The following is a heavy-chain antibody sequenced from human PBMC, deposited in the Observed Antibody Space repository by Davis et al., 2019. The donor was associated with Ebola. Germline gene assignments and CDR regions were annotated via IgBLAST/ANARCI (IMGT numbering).Heavy chain of an antibody. CDR3: ARHRVLVPAAMPGTTWYYGMDV. D-gene: IGHD2-2*01. CDR1: GYTFTSYY. Sequence: AASVKVSCKASGYTFTSYYMHWVRQAPGQGLEWMGIINPSGGSTSYAQKFQGRVTMTRDTSTSTVYMELSSLRSEDTAVYYCARHRVLVPAAMPGTTWYYGMDVWGQGTTVTVSS. CDR2: INPSGGST. J-gene: IGHJ6*02. V-gene: IGHV1-46*01.